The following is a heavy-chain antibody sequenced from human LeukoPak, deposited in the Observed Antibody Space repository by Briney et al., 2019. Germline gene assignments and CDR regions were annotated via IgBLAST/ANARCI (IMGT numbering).Heavy chain of an antibody. D-gene: IGHD3-3*02. CDR2: IYTSGST. CDR1: GGSISSGSYY. Sequence: PSQTLSLTCTVSGGSISSGSYYWSWIRQPAGKGLEWIGRIYTSGSTNCNPSLKSRVTISVDTSKNQFSLKLSSVTAADTAVYYCARSPRILARYFDYWGQGTLVTVSS. J-gene: IGHJ4*02. V-gene: IGHV4-61*02. CDR3: ARSPRILARYFDY.